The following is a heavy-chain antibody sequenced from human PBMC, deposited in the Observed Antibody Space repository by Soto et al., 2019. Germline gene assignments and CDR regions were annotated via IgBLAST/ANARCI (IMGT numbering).Heavy chain of an antibody. CDR3: ATGGAQYSASYYYYGMDV. J-gene: IGHJ6*02. CDR1: GFTFSDYA. V-gene: IGHV3-23*01. CDR2: LSAGGRTT. Sequence: PGGSLRLSCAASGFTFSDYAMSWVRQAPGNGLEWVSALSAGGRTTYYADSVQGRFTIPRDNSKNALYLQMNSLRAEDTAVYYCATGGAQYSASYYYYGMDVWGQGTTVTVSS. D-gene: IGHD6-6*01.